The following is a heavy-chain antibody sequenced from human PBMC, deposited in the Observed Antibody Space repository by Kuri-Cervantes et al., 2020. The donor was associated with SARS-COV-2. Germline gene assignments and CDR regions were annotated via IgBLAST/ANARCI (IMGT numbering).Heavy chain of an antibody. V-gene: IGHV4-34*01. CDR3: ARPGGFLDV. CDR1: GFLFSASA. CDR2: INHSGST. D-gene: IGHD4-23*01. Sequence: ESLKLSCEVSGFLFSASAIHWVRQPPGKGLEWIGEINHSGSTNYNPSLKSRVTISVDTSKNQFSLKLSSVTAADTAVYYCARPGGFLDVWGKGTTVTVSS. J-gene: IGHJ6*04.